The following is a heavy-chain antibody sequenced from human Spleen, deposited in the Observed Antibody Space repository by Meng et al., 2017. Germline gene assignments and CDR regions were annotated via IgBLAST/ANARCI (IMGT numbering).Heavy chain of an antibody. CDR2: INHSGST. D-gene: IGHD3-10*01. Sequence: SETLSLTCAVYGGSFSGYYWSWIRQPPGKGLEWIGEINHSGSTNYNPSLKSRVTISVDTSKNQFSLKLSSVTAADTAVYYCARAMVRGVIKGIYGMDVWGQGTTVTVSS. V-gene: IGHV4-34*01. CDR1: GGSFSGYY. CDR3: ARAMVRGVIKGIYGMDV. J-gene: IGHJ6*02.